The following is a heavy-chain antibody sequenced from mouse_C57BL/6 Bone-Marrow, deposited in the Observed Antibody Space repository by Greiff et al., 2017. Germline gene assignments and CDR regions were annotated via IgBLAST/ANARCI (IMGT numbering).Heavy chain of an antibody. D-gene: IGHD1-1*01. CDR2: IDPSDSYT. CDR3: AREYYGPWFAY. CDR1: GYTFTSYW. V-gene: IGHV1-59*01. J-gene: IGHJ3*01. Sequence: QVQLQQPGAELVRPGTSVKLSCKASGYTFTSYWMHWVKQRPGQGLEWIGVIDPSDSYTNYNQKFKGKATLTVDTSSSTAYMQLSSLTSEDSAVYYCAREYYGPWFAYWGQGTLVPVSA.